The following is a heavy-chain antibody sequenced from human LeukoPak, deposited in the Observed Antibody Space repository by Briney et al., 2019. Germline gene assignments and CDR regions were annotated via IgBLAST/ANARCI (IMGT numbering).Heavy chain of an antibody. CDR3: AKGGHYSFFDY. J-gene: IGHJ4*02. CDR1: GLIFRNYA. D-gene: IGHD4-11*01. Sequence: SGGSLRLSCTASGLIFRNYAMTWVRQAPRKGLEWVSTISGDGTETFYADSVKGRFTISRDNSENTHYLQMSSLRAEDTGIYYCAKGGHYSFFDYWGQGTLVTVSS. CDR2: ISGDGTET. V-gene: IGHV3-23*01.